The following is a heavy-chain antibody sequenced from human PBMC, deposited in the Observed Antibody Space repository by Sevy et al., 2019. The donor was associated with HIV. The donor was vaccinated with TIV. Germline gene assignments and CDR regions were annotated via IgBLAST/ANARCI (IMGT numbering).Heavy chain of an antibody. D-gene: IGHD3-22*01. CDR2: FDPEDGET. J-gene: IGHJ4*02. CDR3: ATRRTDSSIHYFDY. Sequence: ASVKVSCKVSGYTLTELSMHWVRQAPGKGLEWMGGFDPEDGETIYAQKFQGRVTMTEDTSTDTAYMELSSLRSEDMAVYYCATRRTDSSIHYFDYWGQGTLVTVSS. V-gene: IGHV1-24*01. CDR1: GYTLTELS.